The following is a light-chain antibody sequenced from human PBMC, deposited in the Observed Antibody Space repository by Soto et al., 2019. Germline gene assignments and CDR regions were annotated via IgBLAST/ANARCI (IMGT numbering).Light chain of an antibody. CDR1: QGICYS. CDR2: DTS. CDR3: QRYNNWPLT. J-gene: IGKJ4*01. V-gene: IGKV3-15*01. Sequence: TQSPSTLSVSPGEGVTISCRASQGICYSLYWYQHKPGQTTSLLIYDTSARATGVPARFSGSRSGPEFTLTINRLQAEEFAIYYCQRYNNWPLTFGGGTKVEIK.